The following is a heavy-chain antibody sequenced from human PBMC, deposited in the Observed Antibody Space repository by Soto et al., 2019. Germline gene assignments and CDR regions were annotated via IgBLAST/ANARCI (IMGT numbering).Heavy chain of an antibody. CDR3: AREAGTLYYFDY. J-gene: IGHJ4*02. CDR2: IYYSGST. D-gene: IGHD1-7*01. Sequence: SETLSLTCTVSGGSISSGDYYWSWIRQPPGKGLEWIGYIYYSGSTYYNPSLKSRVTISVDTSKNQFSLKLSSVTAADTAVYYCAREAGTLYYFDYWGQGTLVTVSS. V-gene: IGHV4-30-4*01. CDR1: GGSISSGDYY.